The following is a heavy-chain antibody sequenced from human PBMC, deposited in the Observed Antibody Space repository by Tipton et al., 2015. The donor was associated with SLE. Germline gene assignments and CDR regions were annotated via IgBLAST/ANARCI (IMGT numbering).Heavy chain of an antibody. J-gene: IGHJ4*02. Sequence: TLSLTCTVSGGSISSGRYFWNWIRQPAGKGLEWIGRIYTRGSTDYNPSLKSRVAISVETSKNQFSLKLSSVTAADTAVYYCARTAGVGSSWFIFDYWGQGTLVTVSS. CDR1: GGSISSGRYF. CDR3: ARTAGVGSSWFIFDY. V-gene: IGHV4-61*02. D-gene: IGHD6-19*01. CDR2: IYTRGST.